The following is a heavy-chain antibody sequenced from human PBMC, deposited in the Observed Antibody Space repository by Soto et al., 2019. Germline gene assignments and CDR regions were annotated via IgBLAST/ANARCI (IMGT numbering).Heavy chain of an antibody. D-gene: IGHD3-22*01. Sequence: GGSLRLSCEASGFNFSSYGIHWVRQAPGKGLEWVAIIWNDGSNEYYADSVKGRFTISRDNSKNTVYLQVSKLRAEDTAVYFCARDQTDSGGYSDSSGTGTLVTVSS. J-gene: IGHJ4*02. CDR2: IWNDGSNE. CDR1: GFNFSSYG. CDR3: ARDQTDSGGYSDS. V-gene: IGHV3-33*01.